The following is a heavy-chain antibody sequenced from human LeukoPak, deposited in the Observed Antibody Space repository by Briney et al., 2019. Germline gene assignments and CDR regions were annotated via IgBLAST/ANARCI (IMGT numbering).Heavy chain of an antibody. CDR2: ISSSSSYI. V-gene: IGHV3-21*01. J-gene: IGHJ6*04. CDR1: GFTFSSYS. D-gene: IGHD3-10*01. CDR3: ARLLGYYGSGSYRYYYGMDV. Sequence: GGSLRLSCAASGFTFSSYSMNWVRQAPGKGLEWVSSISSSSSYIYYADSVKGRSTISRDNAKNSLYLQMNSLRAEDTAVYYCARLLGYYGSGSYRYYYGMDVWGKGTTVTVSS.